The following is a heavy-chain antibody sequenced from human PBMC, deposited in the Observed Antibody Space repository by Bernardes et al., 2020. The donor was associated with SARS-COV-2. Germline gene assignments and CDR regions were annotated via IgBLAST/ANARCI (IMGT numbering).Heavy chain of an antibody. Sequence: GGSLRLSCAAFGFIFSSDAVSWVRQAPGKGLEWVSAISCSGGSTYYADSVKGRFTISRDNSKNTLYLQMNSLRAEDTAVYYCAKDGNTLWYYGMDVWGQGTTVTVSS. D-gene: IGHD1-1*01. J-gene: IGHJ6*02. CDR1: GFIFSSDA. CDR2: ISCSGGST. CDR3: AKDGNTLWYYGMDV. V-gene: IGHV3-23*01.